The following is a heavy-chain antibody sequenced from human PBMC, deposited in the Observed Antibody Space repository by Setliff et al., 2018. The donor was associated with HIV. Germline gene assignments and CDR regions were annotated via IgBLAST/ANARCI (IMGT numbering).Heavy chain of an antibody. CDR3: ARAPTGVTNAFDI. J-gene: IGHJ3*02. CDR1: GGSISSGIYY. CDR2: VYTTGGT. V-gene: IGHV4-61*09. D-gene: IGHD2-8*02. Sequence: PSETLSLTCTVSGGSISSGIYYWIWIRQPAGKGLEWIGHVYTTGGTNYNPSLESRLTISVDTPRNQFSLRLGSVTAADTAVYYCARAPTGVTNAFDIWGQGTMVTVSS.